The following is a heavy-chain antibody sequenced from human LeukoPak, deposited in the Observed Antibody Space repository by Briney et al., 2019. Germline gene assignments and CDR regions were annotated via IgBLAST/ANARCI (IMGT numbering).Heavy chain of an antibody. J-gene: IGHJ3*02. CDR2: ISSSRNYI. CDR3: ARGGYFDWLRAFDI. D-gene: IGHD3-9*01. CDR1: GFIFSSYG. V-gene: IGHV3-21*06. Sequence: GGSLRLSCAASGFIFSSYGMNWVRQAPGKGLEWVSSISSSRNYIYYADSAKGRFTISRDNDKNSLYLQMNSLRAEDTAVYYCARGGYFDWLRAFDIWGQGTMVTVSS.